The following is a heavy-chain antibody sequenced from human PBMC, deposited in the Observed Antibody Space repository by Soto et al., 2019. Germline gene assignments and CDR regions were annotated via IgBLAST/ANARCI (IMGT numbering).Heavy chain of an antibody. D-gene: IGHD4-17*01. Sequence: PGGSLRLSCAASGFTLSGYSMIWVRQAPGKGLEWVSLISSSSSYIQYADSVKGRFTISRDNAKNSLSLQMNSLRAEDTAVYYCARETPLHPDYVGHPCYDSWGQRPPFTVSS. CDR3: ARETPLHPDYVGHPCYDS. V-gene: IGHV3-21*01. CDR2: ISSSSSYI. J-gene: IGHJ4*02. CDR1: GFTLSGYS.